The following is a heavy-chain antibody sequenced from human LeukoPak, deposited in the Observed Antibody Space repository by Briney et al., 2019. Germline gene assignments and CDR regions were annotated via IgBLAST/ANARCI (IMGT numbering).Heavy chain of an antibody. Sequence: GGSLRLSCASSRFTFSSYWMHWVRQAPGKGLVWVSRINSDGSSTSYADSVKGRFTISRDNSKNTLYLQMNSLRAEDTAVYYCAKTATYGGNSRDDYWGQGTLVTVSS. CDR3: AKTATYGGNSRDDY. V-gene: IGHV3-74*01. CDR1: RFTFSSYW. CDR2: INSDGSST. D-gene: IGHD4-23*01. J-gene: IGHJ4*02.